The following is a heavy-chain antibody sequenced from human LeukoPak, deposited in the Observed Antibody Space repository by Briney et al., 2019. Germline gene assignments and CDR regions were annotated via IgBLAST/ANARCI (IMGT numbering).Heavy chain of an antibody. CDR3: ARDRADYYYGMDV. Sequence: PSETLSLTCTVAGGSISSYCWSWIRQHPGKGLEWIGYIYYSGSTNYNPSLKSRVTISVDTSKNQFSLKLSSVTAADTAVYYCARDRADYYYGMDVWGQGTTVTVSS. CDR2: IYYSGST. CDR1: GGSISSYC. V-gene: IGHV4-59*01. J-gene: IGHJ6*02.